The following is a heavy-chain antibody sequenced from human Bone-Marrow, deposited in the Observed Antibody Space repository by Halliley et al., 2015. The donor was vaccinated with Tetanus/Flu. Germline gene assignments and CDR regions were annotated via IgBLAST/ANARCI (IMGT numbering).Heavy chain of an antibody. V-gene: IGHV4-59*01. CDR3: ARVGPRVYLWSGNSWFDP. J-gene: IGHJ5*02. CDR2: VYYSGST. CDR1: GISISTYY. D-gene: IGHD3-3*01. Sequence: TLSLTCSVSGISISTYYWSWIRQPPGKGLEWIGYVYYSGSTDYNPSLTSRVTMSTDTSKNQFSLKLTSVTAADTAVYYCARVGPRVYLWSGNSWFDPWGQGPLVIVSS.